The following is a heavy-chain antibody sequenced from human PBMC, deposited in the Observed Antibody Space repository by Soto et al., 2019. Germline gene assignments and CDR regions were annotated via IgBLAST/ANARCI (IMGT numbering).Heavy chain of an antibody. CDR2: IKEDGSDI. V-gene: IGHV3-7*04. D-gene: IGHD1-26*01. CDR3: GRDSGTFHIDY. J-gene: IGHJ4*02. CDR1: GFTFSSHW. Sequence: PWGSQRDPCVASGFTFSSHWMRWVLQAPGKGLEWVANIKEDGSDIYYADSVKGRFTISRDNAKKSLYLQMNSLRAEDTAVYYCGRDSGTFHIDYWGQGTLVTVSS.